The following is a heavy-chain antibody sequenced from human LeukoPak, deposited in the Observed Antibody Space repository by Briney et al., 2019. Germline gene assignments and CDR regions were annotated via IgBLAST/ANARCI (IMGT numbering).Heavy chain of an antibody. J-gene: IGHJ3*02. D-gene: IGHD3-22*01. CDR1: GGSFSGYY. Sequence: SETLSLTCAVYGGSFSGYYWSWIRQPPEKGQEWIGEINHGGSTNYNPSLKSRVTISVDTSKNQFSLKLNSVTAADTAVYYCAIGHVTMIVVVITAALAFDIWGQGTMVTVSS. CDR3: AIGHVTMIVVVITAALAFDI. V-gene: IGHV4-34*01. CDR2: INHGGST.